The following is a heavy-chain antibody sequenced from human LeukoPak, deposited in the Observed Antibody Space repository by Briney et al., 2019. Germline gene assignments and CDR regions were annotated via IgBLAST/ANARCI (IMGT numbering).Heavy chain of an antibody. J-gene: IGHJ6*03. D-gene: IGHD3-10*01. Sequence: GGSLRLSCAASGFTFSNCAMSWVRQAPGKGLEWVSVIYSDGTTYYADSVQGRFTISRDNSKNTVYLQMKSLRAEDTAVYFCARERSYYYYYMDVWGKGTSVTVSS. CDR2: IYSDGTT. CDR1: GFTFSNCA. CDR3: ARERSYYYYYMDV. V-gene: IGHV3-53*01.